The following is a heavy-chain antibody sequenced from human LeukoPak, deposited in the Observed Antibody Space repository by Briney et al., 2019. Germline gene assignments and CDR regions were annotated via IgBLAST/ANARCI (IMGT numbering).Heavy chain of an antibody. D-gene: IGHD1-14*01. CDR3: ARSNQADDY. CDR2: INPGGSSI. J-gene: IGHJ4*02. Sequence: PGRSLRLSCAASGFTFSSYWMHWVRQVPGKGLVWVARINPGGSSITYADSVKGRFTTSRDNAKNTLYLQRDSLRAEDTGVYYCARSNQADDYWGQGTLVTVSS. CDR1: GFTFSSYW. V-gene: IGHV3-74*01.